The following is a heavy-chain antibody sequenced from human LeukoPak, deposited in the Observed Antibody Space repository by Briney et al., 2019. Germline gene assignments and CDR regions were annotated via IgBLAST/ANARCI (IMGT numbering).Heavy chain of an antibody. CDR1: RFTFSSYA. D-gene: IGHD4-17*01. V-gene: IGHV3-64*01. Sequence: GSLRLSCAASRFTFSSYAMHWVRQAPGKGLEYVSAISSNGGSTYYANSVKGRFTISRDNSKNTLYLQMGSLRAEDMAVYYCARESTTVTTRKSYYFDYWGQGTLVTVSS. J-gene: IGHJ4*02. CDR2: ISSNGGST. CDR3: ARESTTVTTRKSYYFDY.